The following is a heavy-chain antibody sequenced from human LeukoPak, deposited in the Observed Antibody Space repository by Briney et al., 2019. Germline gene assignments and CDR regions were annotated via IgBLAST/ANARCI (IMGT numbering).Heavy chain of an antibody. CDR2: IYYSGST. J-gene: IGHJ4*02. D-gene: IGHD2-15*01. CDR3: ASLGGCSGGSCYDY. Sequence: SETLSLTCTVSGGSISSYYWSWIRQPPGKGLEWIGYIYYSGSTNYNPSLKSRVTISVDTSKNQFSLKLSSVTAADTAVYYCASLGGCSGGSCYDYWGQGTLVTVSS. CDR1: GGSISSYY. V-gene: IGHV4-59*01.